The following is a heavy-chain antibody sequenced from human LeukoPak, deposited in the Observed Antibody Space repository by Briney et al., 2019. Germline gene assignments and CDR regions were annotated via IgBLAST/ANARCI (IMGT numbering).Heavy chain of an antibody. CDR3: AKDGGGSYSYFDY. J-gene: IGHJ4*02. CDR1: GFTVSSNY. D-gene: IGHD1-26*01. CDR2: IYSGGST. V-gene: IGHV3-53*01. Sequence: GGSLRLSCAASGFTVSSNYMSWVRQAPGKGLEWVSVIYSGGSTYYADSVKGRFTISRDNSKNTLYLQMNSLRAEDTAVYYCAKDGGGSYSYFDYWGQGTLVTVSS.